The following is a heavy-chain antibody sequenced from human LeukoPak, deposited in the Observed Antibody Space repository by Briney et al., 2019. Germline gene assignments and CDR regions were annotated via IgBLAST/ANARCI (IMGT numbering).Heavy chain of an antibody. CDR1: GFTFSNYA. CDR2: ISYDGSNK. CDR3: ARGDASSWYFFDY. J-gene: IGHJ4*02. Sequence: GRSLRLSCAVSGFTFSNYAMNWVRQAPGKGLEWVAVISYDGSNKYYADSVKGRFTISRDNSKNTLYLEMNSLRAEDSAVYYCARGDASSWYFFDYWGQGTLVTVSS. V-gene: IGHV3-30*04. D-gene: IGHD6-13*01.